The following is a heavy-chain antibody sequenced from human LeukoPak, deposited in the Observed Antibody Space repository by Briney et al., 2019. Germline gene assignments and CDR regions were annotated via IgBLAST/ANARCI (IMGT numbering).Heavy chain of an antibody. J-gene: IGHJ6*02. CDR2: IYYSGST. Sequence: SETLSLTCTVSGGSISSYYWSWIRQPPGNGLEWIGYIYYSGSTNYNPSLKSRVTISVDTSKNQFSLKLSSVTAADTAVYYCASLAKGYYYYGMDLWGQGSTVTVSS. CDR1: GGSISSYY. CDR3: ASLAKGYYYYGMDL. V-gene: IGHV4-59*08.